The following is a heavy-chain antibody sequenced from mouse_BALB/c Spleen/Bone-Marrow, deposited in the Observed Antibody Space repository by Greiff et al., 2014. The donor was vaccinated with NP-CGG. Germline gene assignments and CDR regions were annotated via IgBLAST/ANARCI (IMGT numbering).Heavy chain of an antibody. J-gene: IGHJ4*01. CDR1: GYSITSGYS. CDR3: ARQNDGYLYYAMDC. CDR2: IHYSGTT. V-gene: IGHV3-1*02. D-gene: IGHD2-3*01. Sequence: EVKLQESGPDLVKPSQSLSLTCTVTGYSITSGYSWHWIRQFPGNKLEWMGYIHYSGTTNYNPSLKSRISITRDTSKNQFFLQLNSVTSDDTATYYCARQNDGYLYYAMDCWGQGTSVTVSS.